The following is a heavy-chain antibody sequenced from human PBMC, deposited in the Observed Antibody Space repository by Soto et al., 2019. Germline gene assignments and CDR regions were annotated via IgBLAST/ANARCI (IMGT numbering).Heavy chain of an antibody. CDR2: INAGNGNT. CDR3: AREDTAMVWFWFDP. CDR1: GYTFTSYA. V-gene: IGHV1-3*01. J-gene: IGHJ5*02. D-gene: IGHD5-18*01. Sequence: ASVKVSCKASGYTFTSYAMHWVRQAPGQRLEWMGWINAGNGNTKYSQKFQGRVTITRDTSASTAYMELSSLRSEDTAVYYCAREDTAMVWFWFDPWGQGTLVTVSS.